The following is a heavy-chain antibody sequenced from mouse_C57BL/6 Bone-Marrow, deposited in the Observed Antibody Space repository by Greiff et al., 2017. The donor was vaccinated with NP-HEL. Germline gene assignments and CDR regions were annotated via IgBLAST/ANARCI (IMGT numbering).Heavy chain of an antibody. CDR2: IIPGSGGT. D-gene: IGHD2-4*01. Sequence: QVQLQQSGAELVRPGTSVKVSCKASGYAFTNYLIEWVKQRPGQGLEWIGVIIPGSGGTNYNEKFKGKATLTADKSSSTAYMQLSSLTSADSAVYFCARRGIYYDYLYYYAMDYWGQGTSVTVSS. J-gene: IGHJ4*01. V-gene: IGHV1-54*01. CDR1: GYAFTNYL. CDR3: ARRGIYYDYLYYYAMDY.